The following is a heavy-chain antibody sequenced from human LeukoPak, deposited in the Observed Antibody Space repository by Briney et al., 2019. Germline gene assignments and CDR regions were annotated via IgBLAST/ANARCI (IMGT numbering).Heavy chain of an antibody. CDR3: ARHISSGGTYAHFDY. J-gene: IGHJ4*02. CDR2: IHYNGIT. Sequence: PSETLSLTCAVYGESLNGHYWSWIRQPPGKGLEWIGYIHYNGITNYNPSLKTRVTMSLDTSKNQVSLNLNSVTAADTAVYYCARHISSGGTYAHFDYWGQGTLVTVSS. V-gene: IGHV4-59*08. CDR1: GESLNGHY. D-gene: IGHD1-26*01.